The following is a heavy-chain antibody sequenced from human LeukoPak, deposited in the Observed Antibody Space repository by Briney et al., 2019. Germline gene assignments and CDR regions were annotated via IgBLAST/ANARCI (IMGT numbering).Heavy chain of an antibody. CDR2: VSYSGRT. Sequence: PSETLSLTCTVSGGSISSYYWSWIRQPPGKGLEWIGYVSYSGRTIYNPSLKSRVAISVDTSKNQLSLKLISVTAADTAVYYCARHNPTVAHGGYHGMDVWGQGTTVTVSS. CDR1: GGSISSYY. V-gene: IGHV4-59*08. D-gene: IGHD4-23*01. J-gene: IGHJ6*02. CDR3: ARHNPTVAHGGYHGMDV.